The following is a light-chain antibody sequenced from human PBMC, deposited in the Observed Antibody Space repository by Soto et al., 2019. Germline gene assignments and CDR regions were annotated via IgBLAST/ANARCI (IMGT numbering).Light chain of an antibody. CDR2: GAS. V-gene: IGKV1-6*01. CDR1: QDISDD. Sequence: IQMTQSPSSLSASVGDRVTITFRASQDISDDVGWYQQTPGKAPKLLISGASRLQSGVPSRFSGSGSGAAFTLTITSLRPEDSATYYCLQNHNYPRTFGQGTKVDIK. J-gene: IGKJ1*01. CDR3: LQNHNYPRT.